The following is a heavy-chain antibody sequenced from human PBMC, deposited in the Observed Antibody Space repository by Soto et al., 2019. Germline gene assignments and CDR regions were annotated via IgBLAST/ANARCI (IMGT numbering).Heavy chain of an antibody. CDR1: GFTFSLYP. CDR3: ARRV. V-gene: IGHV3-23*01. J-gene: IGHJ4*02. Sequence: EVKVLESGGGLVQPGGSLRLSCATSGFTFSLYPMNWVRQAPGKGLEWVSGISAGGDSTYYADSVKGRFTIFRDNSKTSVYLQMTSVRVEDMDVYYCARRVGGQGTVVTVTS. CDR2: ISAGGDST.